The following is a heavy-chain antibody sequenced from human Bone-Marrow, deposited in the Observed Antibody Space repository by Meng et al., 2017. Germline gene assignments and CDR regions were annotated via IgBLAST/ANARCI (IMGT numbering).Heavy chain of an antibody. D-gene: IGHD6-6*01. Sequence: QVQLQESGPGLVKPSEPLSLTCTVSSGSINSYFWSWIRQPPGKGPEWIGYISYSGSTNYNPSLKSRVTISVDTSKNQFSLKLSSVTAADTAVYYCARAIATRPDVIDYWGQGTLVTVSS. CDR1: SGSINSYF. J-gene: IGHJ4*02. CDR3: ARAIATRPDVIDY. V-gene: IGHV4-59*01. CDR2: ISYSGST.